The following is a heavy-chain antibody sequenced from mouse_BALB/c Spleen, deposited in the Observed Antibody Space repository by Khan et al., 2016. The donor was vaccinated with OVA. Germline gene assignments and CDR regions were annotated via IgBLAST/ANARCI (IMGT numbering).Heavy chain of an antibody. J-gene: IGHJ4*01. D-gene: IGHD2-12*01. CDR3: ARPPYFSYSLDH. V-gene: IGHV9-3-1*01. CDR2: INTFTGEP. Sequence: QIQLVQSGPEMKKPGETVKISCKASGYTFTNYGMNWVKQSPGKALKWMGWINTFTGEPTYADDFKGRFSFSLETSASTAYLQINNLKNEDTATYFCARPPYFSYSLDHWGQGTSVTVSS. CDR1: GYTFTNYG.